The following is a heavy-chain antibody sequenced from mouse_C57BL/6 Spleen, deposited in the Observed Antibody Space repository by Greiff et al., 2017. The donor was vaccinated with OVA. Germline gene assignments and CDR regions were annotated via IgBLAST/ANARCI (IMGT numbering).Heavy chain of an antibody. J-gene: IGHJ4*01. D-gene: IGHD2-5*01. CDR1: GFSFNTYA. V-gene: IGHV10-1*01. Sequence: DVKLVESGGGLVQPKGSLKLSCAASGFSFNTYAMNWVRQAPGKGLEWVARIRSKSNNYATYYADSVKDRFTISRDDSESMLYLQMNNLKTEDTAMYYCVRSHSNYDAMDYWGQGTSVTVSS. CDR2: IRSKSNNYAT. CDR3: VRSHSNYDAMDY.